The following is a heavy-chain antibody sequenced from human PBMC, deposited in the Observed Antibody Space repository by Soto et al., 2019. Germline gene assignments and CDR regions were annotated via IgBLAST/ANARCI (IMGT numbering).Heavy chain of an antibody. V-gene: IGHV4-39*01. D-gene: IGHD3-22*01. CDR1: GDSISSSTYY. CDR2: MFYSGNT. J-gene: IGHJ4*02. Sequence: SETLSLTCAVSGDSISSSTYYWGWIRQSPGKGLEWIGSMFYSGNTYYNPSLKSRVTLSIDTSKNQFSLKLNSVTAADTAVYYCVSPEGYYDSSGYTLDYWGQGTLVTV. CDR3: VSPEGYYDSSGYTLDY.